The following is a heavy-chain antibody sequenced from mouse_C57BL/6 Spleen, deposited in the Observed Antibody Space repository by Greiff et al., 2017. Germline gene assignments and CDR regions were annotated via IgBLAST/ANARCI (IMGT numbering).Heavy chain of an antibody. CDR3: TTAYYGSSYDFDY. CDR1: GFNIKDYY. V-gene: IGHV14-1*01. D-gene: IGHD1-1*01. Sequence: VQLQQSGAELVRPGASVKLSCTASGFNIKDYYMHWVKQRPEQGLEWIGRIDPEDGDTEYAPKFQGKATMTADTSSNTAYLQLSSLTSEDTAVYYCTTAYYGSSYDFDYWGQGTTLTVSS. J-gene: IGHJ2*01. CDR2: IDPEDGDT.